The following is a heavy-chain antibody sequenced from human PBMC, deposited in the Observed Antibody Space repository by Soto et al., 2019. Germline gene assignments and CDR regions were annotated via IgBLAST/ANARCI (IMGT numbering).Heavy chain of an antibody. V-gene: IGHV3-43*02. CDR1: GFTLSGYA. D-gene: IGHD3-10*01. CDR2: ISSNGVGT. CDR3: AKDIGAPRGYYYYYGMDV. Sequence: GGSLRLSCAASGFTLSGYAMDWVRQAPGKGLEYVSGISSNGVGTYYANSVKGRFTISRDNSKNSLYLQMNSLRTEDTALYYCAKDIGAPRGYYYYYGMDVWGQGTTVTVSS. J-gene: IGHJ6*02.